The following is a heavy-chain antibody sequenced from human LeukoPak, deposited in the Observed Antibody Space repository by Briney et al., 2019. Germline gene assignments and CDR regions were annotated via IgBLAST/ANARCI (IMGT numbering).Heavy chain of an antibody. CDR2: IIPIFGTA. Sequence: GASVKVSCKASGGTFSSYAISWVRQAPGQGLEWMGGIIPIFGTANYAQKFQGRVTITADESTSTAYMELSGLRSEDTAVYYCARGWTACSGGSCYSVAYYYYMDVWGKGTTVTISS. J-gene: IGHJ6*03. CDR3: ARGWTACSGGSCYSVAYYYYMDV. CDR1: GGTFSSYA. V-gene: IGHV1-69*13. D-gene: IGHD2-15*01.